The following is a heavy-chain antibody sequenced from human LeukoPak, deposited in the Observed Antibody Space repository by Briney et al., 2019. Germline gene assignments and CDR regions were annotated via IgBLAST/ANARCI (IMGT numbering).Heavy chain of an antibody. V-gene: IGHV1-2*02. Sequence: ASVKASCKASGYTFTGYYMHWVRQAPGQGLEWMGWINPNSGGTNYAQKLQGRVTMTTDTSTSTAYMELRSLRSDDTAVYYCARVGEGLRFLERPTLGWGQGTLVTVSS. CDR3: ARVGEGLRFLERPTLG. CDR1: GYTFTGYY. CDR2: INPNSGGT. J-gene: IGHJ4*02. D-gene: IGHD3-3*01.